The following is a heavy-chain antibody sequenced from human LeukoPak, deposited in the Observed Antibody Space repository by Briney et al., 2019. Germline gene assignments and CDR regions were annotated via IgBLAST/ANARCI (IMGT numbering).Heavy chain of an antibody. CDR2: IQYDGSDK. Sequence: GGSLRLSCAASGFTFNNYGMHWVRQGPGKGLEWVAFIQYDGSDKYYADSVQGRFTISRDNSKDTLSLQMNSLRAEDTAVYYCARDGVTDNMVRGISYYYMDVWGKGTTVTVSS. V-gene: IGHV3-30*02. D-gene: IGHD3-10*01. CDR1: GFTFNNYG. CDR3: ARDGVTDNMVRGISYYYMDV. J-gene: IGHJ6*03.